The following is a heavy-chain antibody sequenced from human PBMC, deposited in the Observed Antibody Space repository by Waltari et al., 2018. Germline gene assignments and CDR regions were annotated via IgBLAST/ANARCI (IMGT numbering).Heavy chain of an antibody. D-gene: IGHD2-15*01. Sequence: QVQLVQSGAEVKKPGASVKVSCKASGYTFTSYYMHWVRQAPGQGLEWMGIINPNSGGTNYAQKFQGRVTMTRDTSISTAYMELSRLRSDDTAVYYCARARYGYCSGGSCYSGYYFDYWGQGTLVTVSS. J-gene: IGHJ4*02. V-gene: IGHV1-2*02. CDR2: INPNSGGT. CDR1: GYTFTSYY. CDR3: ARARYGYCSGGSCYSGYYFDY.